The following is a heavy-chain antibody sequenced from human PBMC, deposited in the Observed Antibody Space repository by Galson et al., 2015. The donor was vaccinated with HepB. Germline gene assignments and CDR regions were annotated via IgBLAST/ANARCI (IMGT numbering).Heavy chain of an antibody. V-gene: IGHV3-30*18. CDR3: ANGEYYYDSSGYYPYYYYYYGMDV. CDR1: GFTFSSYG. Sequence: SLRLSCAASGFTFSSYGMHWVRQAPGKGLEWVAVISYDGSNKYYADSVKGRFTISRDNSKNTLYLQMNSLRAEDTAVYYCANGEYYYDSSGYYPYYYYYYGMDVWGQGTTVTVSS. D-gene: IGHD3-22*01. J-gene: IGHJ6*02. CDR2: ISYDGSNK.